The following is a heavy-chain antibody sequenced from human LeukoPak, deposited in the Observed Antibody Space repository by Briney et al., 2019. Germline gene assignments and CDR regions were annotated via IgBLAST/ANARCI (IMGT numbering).Heavy chain of an antibody. CDR2: INHSGST. Sequence: SETLSLTCAVYGGSFSGYYWSWIRQPPGKGLEWIGEINHSGSTNYNPSLKSRVTISVDTSKNQFSLKLSSVTAADTAVYYCARGFRRYYDFWSGSISWFDPWGQGTLVTVSP. CDR3: ARGFRRYYDFWSGSISWFDP. J-gene: IGHJ5*02. V-gene: IGHV4-34*01. D-gene: IGHD3-3*01. CDR1: GGSFSGYY.